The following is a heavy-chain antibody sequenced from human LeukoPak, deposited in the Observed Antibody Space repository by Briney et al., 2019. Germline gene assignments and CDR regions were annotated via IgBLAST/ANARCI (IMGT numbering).Heavy chain of an antibody. CDR2: IYTSGST. CDR3: ARGDGSGWYSSYYYGMDV. Sequence: SETLSLTCTVSGGSISSYYWSWIRQPAGKGLEWIGRIYTSGSTNYNPSLKSRVTMSVDTSKNQFSLKLSSVTAADTAVYYCARGDGSGWYSSYYYGMDVWGQGTTVTVSS. J-gene: IGHJ6*02. CDR1: GGSISSYY. V-gene: IGHV4-4*07. D-gene: IGHD6-19*01.